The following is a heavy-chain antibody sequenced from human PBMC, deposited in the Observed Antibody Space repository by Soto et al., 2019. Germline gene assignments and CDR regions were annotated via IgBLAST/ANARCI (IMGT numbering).Heavy chain of an antibody. CDR3: ARSYYYDFWSGYRYYFDY. CDR2: INHSGST. V-gene: IGHV4-34*01. D-gene: IGHD3-3*01. CDR1: GGSFSGYY. Sequence: PSETLSLTCAVYGGSFSGYYWSWIRQPPGKGLEWIGEINHSGSTNYNPSLKSRVTISVDTSKNQFSLKLSSVTAADTAVYYCARSYYYDFWSGYRYYFDYWGQGTLVTVSS. J-gene: IGHJ4*02.